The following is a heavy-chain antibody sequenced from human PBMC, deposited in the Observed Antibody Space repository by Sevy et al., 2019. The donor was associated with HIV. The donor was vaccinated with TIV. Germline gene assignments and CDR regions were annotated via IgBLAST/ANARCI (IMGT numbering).Heavy chain of an antibody. V-gene: IGHV4-61*03. CDR2: MSYSGRS. CDR1: GGSVSSGSYY. D-gene: IGHD1-26*01. Sequence: SETLSLTCTVSGGSVSSGSYYWSWIRQPPGKGLEWIGHMSYSGRSSNNPSFKSRVTISVESSNNHFALKLRSVTAADTAVYYCARDDPGERVGTSFGMDVWGQGTTVTVSS. J-gene: IGHJ6*02. CDR3: ARDDPGERVGTSFGMDV.